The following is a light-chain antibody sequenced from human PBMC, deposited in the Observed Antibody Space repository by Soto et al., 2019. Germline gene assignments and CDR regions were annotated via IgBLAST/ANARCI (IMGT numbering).Light chain of an antibody. V-gene: IGKV3-20*01. CDR1: QNIRSS. J-gene: IGKJ1*01. CDR2: DAS. Sequence: EVVMTQSPASLSASPGERVTLSCRASQNIRSSLAWYQQRPGQAPRLLIYDASTRATGIPPRFSGSGSGTDFTLTISRLEPEDSAVYYCQHYGGSSTFGQGTKVDIK. CDR3: QHYGGSST.